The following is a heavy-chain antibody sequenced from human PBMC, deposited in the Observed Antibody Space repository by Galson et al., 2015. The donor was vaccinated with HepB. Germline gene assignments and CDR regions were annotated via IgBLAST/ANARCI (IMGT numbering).Heavy chain of an antibody. CDR2: ISGSTTYT. V-gene: IGHV3-11*03. D-gene: IGHD3-3*01. Sequence: SLRLSCAASGFTFSDYYMSWIRQAPGKGLEWVSYISGSTTYTNYAGSMKGRFTISRDNAKNSLSLQMNSLRAEDTAVYYCARLSKFRFLADAFDIWGQGTMVTVSS. CDR1: GFTFSDYY. CDR3: ARLSKFRFLADAFDI. J-gene: IGHJ3*02.